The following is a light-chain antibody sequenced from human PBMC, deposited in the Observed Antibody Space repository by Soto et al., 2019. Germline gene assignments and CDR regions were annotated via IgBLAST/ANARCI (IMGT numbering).Light chain of an antibody. CDR2: AAS. Sequence: DIQMTQSPSSLSASVGDRVTITCRASQSISSYLNWYQQKPGKAPKLLIYAASSLQSGVPSRFSGSGSGTDFTLTISSLQPEDFGTYYCQKSYSAPITFGQGTRLEIK. V-gene: IGKV1-39*01. CDR1: QSISSY. CDR3: QKSYSAPIT. J-gene: IGKJ5*01.